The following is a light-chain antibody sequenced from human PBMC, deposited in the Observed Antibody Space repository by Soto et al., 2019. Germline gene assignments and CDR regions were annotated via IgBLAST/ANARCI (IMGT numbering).Light chain of an antibody. J-gene: IGLJ2*01. Sequence: QSVLTQPPSASGTPGQRVTLSCSGSSSNIVSNYVYWYQLLPGTAPKLLIYRNNQRPSGVPDRFSGSKSGTSASLAISGLRSEDEADYYCAAWYDSLSGLVFGGGTKRTVL. CDR1: SSNIVSNY. CDR3: AAWYDSLSGLV. CDR2: RNN. V-gene: IGLV1-47*01.